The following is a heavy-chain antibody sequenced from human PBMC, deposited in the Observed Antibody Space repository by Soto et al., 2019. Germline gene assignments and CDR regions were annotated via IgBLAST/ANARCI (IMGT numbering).Heavy chain of an antibody. V-gene: IGHV3-23*01. CDR2: MDMNSRGGDT. CDR1: EFTFSSYV. D-gene: IGHD3-22*01. CDR3: AKNPGYYYDSTGYHFDY. J-gene: IGHJ4*02. Sequence: GGSLRLSCAASEFTFSSYVMTWVRQPPGKGLEWISAMDMNSRGGDTYYADSVKGRFTISRDDSRHTLYLQMNSLRAEDTAVYYCAKNPGYYYDSTGYHFDYWGQGTLVTVSS.